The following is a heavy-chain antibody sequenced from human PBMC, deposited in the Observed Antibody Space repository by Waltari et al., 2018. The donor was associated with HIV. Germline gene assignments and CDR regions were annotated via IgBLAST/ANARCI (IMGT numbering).Heavy chain of an antibody. J-gene: IGHJ6*02. Sequence: QVQLQQWGAGLLKTSETLSLTFAVSGGSFSGKFWTWIRQPPGKGLEWIGEINDRGTTNYNPSLKGRGTLSVDTSNNHFSLKLTSVTAADTAVYYCAGGHSAILYGLDVWGQGTTVTVSS. CDR2: INDRGTT. CDR1: GGSFSGKF. D-gene: IGHD3-10*01. CDR3: AGGHSAILYGLDV. V-gene: IGHV4-34*01.